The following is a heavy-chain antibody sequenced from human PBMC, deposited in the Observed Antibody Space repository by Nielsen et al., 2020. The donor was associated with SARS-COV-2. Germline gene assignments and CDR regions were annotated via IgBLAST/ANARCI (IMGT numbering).Heavy chain of an antibody. D-gene: IGHD3-3*01. J-gene: IGHJ2*01. V-gene: IGHV1-18*04. CDR1: GYTFTNYG. CDR2: ISGYNGDT. Sequence: ASVKVSCKASGYTFTNYGISWVRQAPGQGLEWMGWISGYNGDTNYAQKFQGRVTMTTDTSTSTAYMELRSLRSDDTAVYYCARGFSPIFGVEEGWYFDLWGRGTLVTVSS. CDR3: ARGFSPIFGVEEGWYFDL.